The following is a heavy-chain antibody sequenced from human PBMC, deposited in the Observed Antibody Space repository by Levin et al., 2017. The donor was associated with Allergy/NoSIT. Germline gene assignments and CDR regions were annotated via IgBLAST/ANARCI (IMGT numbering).Heavy chain of an antibody. CDR2: VSYDGSNE. V-gene: IGHV3-30-3*01. CDR3: ARGSYSSSWYGQVFDY. CDR1: GFTFSSYA. D-gene: IGHD6-13*01. J-gene: IGHJ4*02. Sequence: GESLKISCAASGFTFSSYAMHWVRQAPGKGLEWVAIVSYDGSNEYYADSVKGRFTISRDNSKNTLSLQMNSLRVEDTAVYYCARGSYSSSWYGQVFDYWGQGTLVTVSS.